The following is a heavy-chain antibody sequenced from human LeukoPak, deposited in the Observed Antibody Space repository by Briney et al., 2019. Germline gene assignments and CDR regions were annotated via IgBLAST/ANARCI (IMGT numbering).Heavy chain of an antibody. J-gene: IGHJ2*01. CDR2: ISSNGVSK. CDR1: GFTVTSNG. Sequence: PGGSLRLSCAASGFTVTSNGMHWVRQAPGKGLEDVSAISSNGVSKYYANSVKGRCIVSRDISKNTVYLQMGSLRAEDMAVYYCARWTNSYFDLWGRGTLVTVSS. D-gene: IGHD3/OR15-3a*01. CDR3: ARWTNSYFDL. V-gene: IGHV3-64*01.